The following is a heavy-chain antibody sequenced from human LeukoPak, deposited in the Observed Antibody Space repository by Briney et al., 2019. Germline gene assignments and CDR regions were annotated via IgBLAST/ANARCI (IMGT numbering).Heavy chain of an antibody. D-gene: IGHD1-26*01. Sequence: GGSLRLSCAASGFTFTNYAMGWVRQGPGKGLEWGSSISASGDNTYYADSVKGRFTISRDNSQNTLYLQVNSLRAEDTALYYCAKDVGMVGATPLDYWGQGTLVTVSS. CDR1: GFTFTNYA. V-gene: IGHV3-23*01. CDR3: AKDVGMVGATPLDY. J-gene: IGHJ4*02. CDR2: ISASGDNT.